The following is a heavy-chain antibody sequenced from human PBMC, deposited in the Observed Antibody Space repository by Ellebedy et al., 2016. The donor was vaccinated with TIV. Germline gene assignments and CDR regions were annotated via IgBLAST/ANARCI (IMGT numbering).Heavy chain of an antibody. J-gene: IGHJ4*02. V-gene: IGHV3-9*01. Sequence: SLKISCAASGFTFDDYAMHWVRQAPGKGLEWVSGISWNSGSIGYADSVKGRFTISRDNAKNSLYLQMNSLRAEDTALYYCAKGGFEAVAVHFDYWGQGTLVTVSS. D-gene: IGHD6-19*01. CDR2: ISWNSGSI. CDR1: GFTFDDYA. CDR3: AKGGFEAVAVHFDY.